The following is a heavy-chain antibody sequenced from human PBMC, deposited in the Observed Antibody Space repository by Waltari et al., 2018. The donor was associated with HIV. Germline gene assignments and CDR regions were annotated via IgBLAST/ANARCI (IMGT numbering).Heavy chain of an antibody. CDR3: AKIVVVAGTSADF. J-gene: IGHJ4*02. CDR2: ISGDGST. CDR1: GFTFRPYA. Sequence: EVQLLESGGGLIQPGGSLRLSCAASGFTFRPYAMGWVRQAPGKGLEWVSVISGDGSTYYADSVKGRFIISRDNSKSTVYLQMNDLRAEDTALYYCAKIVVVAGTSADFWGQGVVVTVSS. V-gene: IGHV3-23*01. D-gene: IGHD2-21*02.